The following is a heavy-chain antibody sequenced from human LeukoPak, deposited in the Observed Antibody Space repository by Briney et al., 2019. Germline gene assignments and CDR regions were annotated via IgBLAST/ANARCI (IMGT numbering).Heavy chain of an antibody. CDR2: ISGSGGST. CDR1: GYTFTSYA. J-gene: IGHJ4*02. D-gene: IGHD1-26*01. Sequence: GGSLRFSCAASGYTFTSYAMSRVRQAPGKGLEWVSAISGSGGSTYYADSVKGRFTISRDNSKNTLYLQMNSLRAEDTAVYYCASELRSAFDYWGQGTLVTVSS. CDR3: ASELRSAFDY. V-gene: IGHV3-23*01.